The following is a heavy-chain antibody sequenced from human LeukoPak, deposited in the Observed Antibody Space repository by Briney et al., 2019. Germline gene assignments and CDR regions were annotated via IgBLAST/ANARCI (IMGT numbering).Heavy chain of an antibody. CDR1: GGSFTDYF. D-gene: IGHD3-22*01. Sequence: SETLSLTCDVFGGSFTDYFWTWIRQSPGKGLEWIGEINDYSGNTNHNPSLNSRVSISLEKSKNQFSLELRSVTAADTAVYYCARGRIAKIVVVHSFQYGMDVWGQGTTVTVSS. V-gene: IGHV4-34*01. CDR2: INDYSGNT. J-gene: IGHJ6*02. CDR3: ARGRIAKIVVVHSFQYGMDV.